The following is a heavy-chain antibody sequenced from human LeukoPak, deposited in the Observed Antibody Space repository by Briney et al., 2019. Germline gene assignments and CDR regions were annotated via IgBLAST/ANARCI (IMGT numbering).Heavy chain of an antibody. CDR2: INSDGSST. V-gene: IGHV3-74*01. J-gene: IGHJ4*02. CDR1: GFTFSSYW. CDR3: ARIEMATRRNDY. Sequence: GGSLRLSCAASGFTFSSYWMHWVRQAPGKGLVWVSRINSDGSSTSYADSVKGRFTISRDNAKNTLYLQMNSLRAEDTAVYYCARIEMATRRNDYWGQGTLVTVSS. D-gene: IGHD5-24*01.